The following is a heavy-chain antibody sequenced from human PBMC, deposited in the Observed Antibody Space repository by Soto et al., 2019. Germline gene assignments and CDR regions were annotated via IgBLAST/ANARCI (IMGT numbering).Heavy chain of an antibody. CDR2: MSHSGGT. CDR1: GGFVSRGSYY. CDR3: ARVERGTVTTVVDAFAI. J-gene: IGHJ3*02. D-gene: IGHD1-1*01. V-gene: IGHV4-61*01. Sequence: SETLSLTCAGSGGFVSRGSYYWGWVRQPPGEGLEWIGEMSHSGGTHFNPSLKSRVTISVDTSKNQFSLKMSSVTAADTALYYCARVERGTVTTVVDAFAIWGPGTMVTVSS.